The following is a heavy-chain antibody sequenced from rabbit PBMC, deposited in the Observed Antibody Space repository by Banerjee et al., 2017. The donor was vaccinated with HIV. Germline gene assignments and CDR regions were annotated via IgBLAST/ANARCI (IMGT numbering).Heavy chain of an antibody. CDR3: ARGWPAIGSDL. Sequence: QSLEESGGDLVKPGASLTLTSTASGFSFSSSYYMCWVRQAPGKRPEWIACIYVGSSGSTYYASWAKGRFTISKTSSTTVTLQMTSLTAADTATYFCARGWPAIGSDLWGPGTLVTVS. V-gene: IGHV1S40*01. J-gene: IGHJ6*01. D-gene: IGHD3-1*01. CDR1: GFSFSSSYY. CDR2: IYVGSSGST.